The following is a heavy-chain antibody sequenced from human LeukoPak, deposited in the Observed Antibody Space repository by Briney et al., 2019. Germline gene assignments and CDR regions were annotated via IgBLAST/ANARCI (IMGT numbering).Heavy chain of an antibody. CDR1: GFTFSSYS. J-gene: IGHJ4*02. CDR3: ARGSARNPIDYGGNFDY. V-gene: IGHV3-48*04. D-gene: IGHD4-23*01. Sequence: GGSLRLSCAASGFTFSSYSMNRVRQAPGKGLEWVSYISSSSSTIYYADSVKGRFTISRDNAKNSLYLHMNSLRAEDTAVYYCARGSARNPIDYGGNFDYWGQGTLVTVSS. CDR2: ISSSSSTI.